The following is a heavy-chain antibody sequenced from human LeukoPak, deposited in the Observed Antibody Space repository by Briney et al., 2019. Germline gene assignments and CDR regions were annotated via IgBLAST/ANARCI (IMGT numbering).Heavy chain of an antibody. D-gene: IGHD2-15*01. CDR3: ARDGYCSGGGCYNRGFDY. J-gene: IGHJ4*02. CDR1: GGSFSDYY. V-gene: IGHV4-34*01. Sequence: PSETLSLTCAVYGGSFSDYYWSWIRQSPGKGLEWIGEIDHNGSTNYNPSLMSRVSFSVDTSKNQFSLKLTSVTAADTAVYYCARDGYCSGGGCYNRGFDYWGQGTLVTVSS. CDR2: IDHNGST.